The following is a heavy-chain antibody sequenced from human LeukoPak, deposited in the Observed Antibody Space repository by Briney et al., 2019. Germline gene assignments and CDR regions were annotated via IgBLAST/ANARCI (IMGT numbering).Heavy chain of an antibody. CDR3: AKPSGRITMIVVGLDAFDI. CDR2: IRYDGSNK. Sequence: GGSLSLSCAASGFTFSSYGMHWVRQAPGKGLEWVAFIRYDGSNKYYADSVKGRFTISRDNSKNTLYLQMNSLRAEDTAVYYCAKPSGRITMIVVGLDAFDIWGQGTMVTVSS. D-gene: IGHD3-22*01. V-gene: IGHV3-30*02. CDR1: GFTFSSYG. J-gene: IGHJ3*02.